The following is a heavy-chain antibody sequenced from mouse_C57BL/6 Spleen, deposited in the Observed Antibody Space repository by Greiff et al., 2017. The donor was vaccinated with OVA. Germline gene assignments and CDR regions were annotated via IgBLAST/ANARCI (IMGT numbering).Heavy chain of an antibody. CDR3: AGGGSRTRYFDV. J-gene: IGHJ1*03. V-gene: IGHV1-54*01. D-gene: IGHD1-1*01. CDR1: GYAFTNYL. Sequence: QVQLQQSGAELVRPGTSVKLSCKASGYAFTNYLIEWVKQRPGQGLEWIGVINPGSGGTNYNEKFKGKATLTADKSSSTAYMQLSSLTSEDSAVCYCAGGGSRTRYFDVWGTGTTVTVSS. CDR2: INPGSGGT.